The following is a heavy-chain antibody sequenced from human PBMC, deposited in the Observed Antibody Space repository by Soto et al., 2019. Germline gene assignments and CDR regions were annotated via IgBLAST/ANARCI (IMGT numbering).Heavy chain of an antibody. CDR1: GFTFSSYA. CDR3: ARESIAAREINY. V-gene: IGHV3-30-3*01. D-gene: IGHD6-6*01. CDR2: ISYDGSNK. Sequence: HPGGSLRLSCAASGFTFSSYAMHWVRQAPGKGLEWVAVISYDGSNKYYADSVKGRFTISRDNSKNTLYLQMNSLRAEDTAVYYCARESIAAREINYWGRGTLVTVSS. J-gene: IGHJ4*02.